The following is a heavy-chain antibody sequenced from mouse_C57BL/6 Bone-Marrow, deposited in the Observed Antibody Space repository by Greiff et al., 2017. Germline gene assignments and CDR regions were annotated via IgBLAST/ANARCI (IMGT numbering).Heavy chain of an antibody. CDR2: IWTGGGT. J-gene: IGHJ4*01. CDR1: GFSLTSYA. CDR3: ARKPMITNYYAIDY. V-gene: IGHV2-9-1*01. Sequence: QVQLQQSGPGLVAPSQSLSITCTVSGFSLTSYAISWVRQPPGKGLEWLGVIWTGGGTNYNSALKSRLSISTDNSKSQVFLKMNSLQTDDTARYYCARKPMITNYYAIDYWGQGTSVTVSS. D-gene: IGHD2-4*01.